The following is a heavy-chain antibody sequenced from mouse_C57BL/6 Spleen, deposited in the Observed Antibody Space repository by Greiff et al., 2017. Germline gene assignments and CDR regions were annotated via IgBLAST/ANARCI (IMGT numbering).Heavy chain of an antibody. D-gene: IGHD1-1*01. CDR2: INPSSGYT. CDR3: ARNDYGSSAHYYAMGD. V-gene: IGHV1-4*01. Sequence: QVQLQQSGAELARPGASVKMSCKASGYTFTSYTMHWVKQRPEQGLEWIGYINPSSGYTKYNQKFKDKATLTADKSSSTAYMQLSSLTSEDSAVYYCARNDYGSSAHYYAMGDWGQGTSVTGSS. J-gene: IGHJ4*01. CDR1: GYTFTSYT.